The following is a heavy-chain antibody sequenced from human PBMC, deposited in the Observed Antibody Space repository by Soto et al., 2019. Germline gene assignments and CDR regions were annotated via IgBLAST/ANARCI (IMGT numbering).Heavy chain of an antibody. D-gene: IGHD6-19*01. J-gene: IGHJ1*01. CDR1: GYTLTELS. CDR2: FDPEDGET. Sequence: ASAKVPCKVSGYTLTELSMHYVRQAPGKGLEWMGGFDPEDGETIYAQKFQGRVTMTEDTSTDTAYMELSSLRSVDTAVYYCATASSGWYRDFQHWGQGPLVTVSS. CDR3: ATASSGWYRDFQH. V-gene: IGHV1-24*01.